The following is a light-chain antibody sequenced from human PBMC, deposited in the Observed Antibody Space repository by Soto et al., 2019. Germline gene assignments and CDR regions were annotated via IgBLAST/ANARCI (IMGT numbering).Light chain of an antibody. J-gene: IGLJ1*01. CDR3: QSADSSGTSYV. CDR2: KDS. CDR1: ALPKQY. Sequence: SYELTQPPSVSVSPGQTARITCSGDALPKQYAYWYQQKPGQAPVLGIYKDSERPSGIPERFSGSSSGTTVTLTISGVQAEDEADYYCQSADSSGTSYVFGTGTKLTVL. V-gene: IGLV3-25*03.